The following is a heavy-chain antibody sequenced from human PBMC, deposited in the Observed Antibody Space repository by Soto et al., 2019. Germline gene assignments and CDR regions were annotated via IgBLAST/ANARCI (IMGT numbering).Heavy chain of an antibody. J-gene: IGHJ4*02. CDR1: GFTFIKCA. CDR3: AKVSIFGVVITTPFDY. CDR2: IGGGGGRT. V-gene: IGHV3-23*01. Sequence: PXXSLRLSFAASGFTFIKCAMGWVPQAPENGLEWVSTIGGGGGRTFYADSVKGRFTISRDNSRNTMYLQLNSLRAEATAVYYCAKVSIFGVVITTPFDYWGQGTLVTVSS. D-gene: IGHD3-3*01.